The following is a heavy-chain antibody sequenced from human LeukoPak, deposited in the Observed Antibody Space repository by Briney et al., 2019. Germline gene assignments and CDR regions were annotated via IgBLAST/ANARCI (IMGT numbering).Heavy chain of an antibody. CDR3: ARDVGQPLVYFDY. Sequence: SETLSLTCAVSGGSISSSNWWSWVRQPPGKGLEWIGEIYHSGSTNYNPSLKSRVTISVDKSKNQFSLKLSSVTAADTAVYYCARDVGQPLVYFDYWGQGTLVTVSS. J-gene: IGHJ4*02. CDR1: GGSISSSNW. V-gene: IGHV4-4*02. CDR2: IYHSGST. D-gene: IGHD6-13*01.